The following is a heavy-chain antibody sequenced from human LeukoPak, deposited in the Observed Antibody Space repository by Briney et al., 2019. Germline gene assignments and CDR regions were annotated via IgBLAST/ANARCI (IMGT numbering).Heavy chain of an antibody. J-gene: IGHJ6*03. V-gene: IGHV4-59*10. D-gene: IGHD5-18*01. Sequence: SETLSLTCAVYGGSFSGYYWSWIRQPAGKGLEWIGRIYTSGSTNYNPSLKSRVTISVDTSKNQFSLKLSSVTAADTAVYYCARHTLDYYYYYYMDVWGKGTTVTISS. CDR2: IYTSGST. CDR3: ARHTLDYYYYYYMDV. CDR1: GGSFSGYY.